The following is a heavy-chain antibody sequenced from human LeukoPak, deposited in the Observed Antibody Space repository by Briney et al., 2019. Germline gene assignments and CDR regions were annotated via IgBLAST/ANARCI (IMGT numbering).Heavy chain of an antibody. CDR3: TRGEWLVHY. CDR1: GYTFTDYY. D-gene: IGHD6-19*01. V-gene: IGHV1-2*06. CDR2: INPNSGDT. J-gene: IGHJ4*02. Sequence: ASVKVSCKASGYTFTDYYMHWVRQAPGQGLEWVGRINPNSGDTIYAQKFQGRVTMNRDTSISTAYMELSRLRSDDTAVYYCTRGEWLVHYWGQGTLVTVSS.